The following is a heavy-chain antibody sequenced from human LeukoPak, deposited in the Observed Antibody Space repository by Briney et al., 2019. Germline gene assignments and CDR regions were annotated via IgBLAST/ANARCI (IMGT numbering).Heavy chain of an antibody. D-gene: IGHD4-17*01. V-gene: IGHV1-2*06. Sequence: ASVKVSCKASGYTFTGYYMHWVRQAPGQGLEWMGRINPNSGGTNYAQKFQGRVTMTRDTSISTAYMELSRLRSDDTAVYYCARDSGGTIYGDSLDYWGQGTLVTVSS. CDR1: GYTFTGYY. J-gene: IGHJ4*02. CDR3: ARDSGGTIYGDSLDY. CDR2: INPNSGGT.